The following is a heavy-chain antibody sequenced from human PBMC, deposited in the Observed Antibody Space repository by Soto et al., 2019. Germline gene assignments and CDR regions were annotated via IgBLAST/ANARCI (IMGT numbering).Heavy chain of an antibody. Sequence: VKVSCKASGYTFTSYYMHWVRQAPGQGLEWMGIINPSGGSTSYAQKFQGRVTMTRDTSTSTVYMELSSLRSEDTAVYYCARAEGHIAVAGNGERAFDIWGQGTMVTVSS. CDR3: ARAEGHIAVAGNGERAFDI. D-gene: IGHD6-19*01. V-gene: IGHV1-46*03. CDR2: INPSGGST. J-gene: IGHJ3*02. CDR1: GYTFTSYY.